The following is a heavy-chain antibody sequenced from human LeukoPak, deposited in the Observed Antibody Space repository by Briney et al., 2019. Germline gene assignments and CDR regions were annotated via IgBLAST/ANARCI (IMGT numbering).Heavy chain of an antibody. D-gene: IGHD5-24*01. CDR1: GGTFSTYG. V-gene: IGHV1-69*04. CDR2: IIPILGVA. CDR3: ARGQEMATNWLDP. Sequence: SVTVSCKASGGTFSTYGISWVRQAPGQGLEWLGRIIPILGVANYAQKFQGRVTITADKATSTAYMELSSLRSEDTAVYYCARGQEMATNWLDPWGQGTLVTVSS. J-gene: IGHJ5*02.